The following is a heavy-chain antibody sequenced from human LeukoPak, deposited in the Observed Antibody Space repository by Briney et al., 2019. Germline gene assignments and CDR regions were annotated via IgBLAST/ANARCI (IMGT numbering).Heavy chain of an antibody. CDR1: AFTFSDYT. Sequence: GGSLRLSCAASAFTFSDYTINWVRQAPGKGLEWVSVISSSSSYTYYADSVKGRFTISRDNAKDSLYLQMNSLRVEDTAVYYCVRERYHGSGAPKYDFWGQGTLVTVFS. CDR2: ISSSSSYT. V-gene: IGHV3-21*06. D-gene: IGHD3-10*01. J-gene: IGHJ4*02. CDR3: VRERYHGSGAPKYDF.